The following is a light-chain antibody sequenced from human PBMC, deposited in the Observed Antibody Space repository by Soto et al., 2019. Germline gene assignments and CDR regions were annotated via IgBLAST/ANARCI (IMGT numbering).Light chain of an antibody. CDR2: EVS. CDR3: SSYTSSGTWV. Sequence: QSALTQPASVSGSPGQSITISCTGTDSDVGSYNYVSWYQHHPGKAPKLMIYEVSNRPSGVSNRFSGSKSGNTASLTISGLQAEDEADYYCSSYTSSGTWVFGGGTKLTVL. V-gene: IGLV2-14*01. CDR1: DSDVGSYNY. J-gene: IGLJ3*02.